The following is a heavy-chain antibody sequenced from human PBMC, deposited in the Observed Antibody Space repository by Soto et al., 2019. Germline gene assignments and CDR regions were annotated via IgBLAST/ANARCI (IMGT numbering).Heavy chain of an antibody. Sequence: EVQLVESGGGLVQPGGSLRLSCAASGFTFSTYAMTWVRQAPEKGLEWVSGISTGGDTTYYADSVKGRFTISRDNSKKMLYLKMDSLSAEDTAIYHCATSASGLYTPWEHWGQGNLVIVFS. V-gene: IGHV3-23*04. J-gene: IGHJ4*02. CDR2: ISTGGDTT. D-gene: IGHD6-19*01. CDR1: GFTFSTYA. CDR3: ATSASGLYTPWEH.